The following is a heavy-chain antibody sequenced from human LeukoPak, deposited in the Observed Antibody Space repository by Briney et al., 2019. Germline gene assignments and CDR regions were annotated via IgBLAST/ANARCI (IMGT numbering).Heavy chain of an antibody. CDR2: ISSSGSTI. CDR1: GFTFSSYE. D-gene: IGHD4-17*01. CDR3: ARDRLHYGEYEKTFDY. J-gene: IGHJ4*02. V-gene: IGHV3-48*03. Sequence: GGSLRLSCAASGFTFSSYEMNWVRQAPGKGLEWVSYISSSGSTIYYADSVKGRFTISRDNAKNSLYLQMNSLRAEDSAVYYCARDRLHYGEYEKTFDYWGQGTLVAVSS.